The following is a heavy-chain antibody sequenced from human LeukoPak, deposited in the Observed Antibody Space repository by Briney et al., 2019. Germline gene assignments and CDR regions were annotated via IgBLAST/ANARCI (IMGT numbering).Heavy chain of an antibody. CDR2: IKSKTDGGTA. J-gene: IGHJ4*02. V-gene: IGHV3-15*01. CDR3: TPQMPAIN. CDR1: GFTFTIAW. D-gene: IGHD2-2*01. Sequence: GGSLRLSCAASGFTFTIAWMSWVRQAPGKGLEWVGRIKSKTDGGTADYAAPVKGRFTISRDDSKNTLYLQMNSLRTEDTAIYYCTPQMPAINWGQGTLVTVSS.